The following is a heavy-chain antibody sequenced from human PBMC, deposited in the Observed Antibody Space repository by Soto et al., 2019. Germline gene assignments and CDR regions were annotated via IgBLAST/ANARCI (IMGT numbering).Heavy chain of an antibody. V-gene: IGHV3-11*03. CDR3: ARYARVPDS. CDR1: GFTFRDSY. Sequence: PGGSLRLSCAASGFTFRDSYMSWVRQAPGKGLEYLSYISGSSTDIKYADSVTGRFTISRGNAKNSLYLEMNSLRAEDTAMYYCARYARVPDSWGQGTLVTVSS. CDR2: ISGSSTDI. J-gene: IGHJ5*01.